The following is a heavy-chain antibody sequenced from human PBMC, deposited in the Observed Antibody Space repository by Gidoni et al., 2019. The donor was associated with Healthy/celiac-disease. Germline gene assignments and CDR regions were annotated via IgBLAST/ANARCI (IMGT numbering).Heavy chain of an antibody. J-gene: IGHJ4*02. V-gene: IGHV3-23*01. D-gene: IGHD5-18*01. CDR1: VFTFSSYA. CDR3: AKGGYNYGASEVDY. CDR2: ISGSGGST. Sequence: EVQLLESGGGWVQPGGSLRLSCAASVFTFSSYAMSWVRQAPGKGLEWVSAISGSGGSTYYADSVKGRFTISRDNSKNTLYLQMNSLRAEDTAVYYCAKGGYNYGASEVDYWGQGTLVTVSS.